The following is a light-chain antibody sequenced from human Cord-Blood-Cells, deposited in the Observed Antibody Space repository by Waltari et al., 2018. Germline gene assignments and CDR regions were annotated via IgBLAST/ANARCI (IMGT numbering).Light chain of an antibody. V-gene: IGLV2-23*01. Sequence: QSALTQPASVSGFPGQSITISCTGTSSDVGSYNLVSWYQQHPGKAPKLMIYEGRKRPSGVSNRFSGSKSGNTASLTISGLQAEDEADYYCCSYAGSSTWVFGGGTKLTVL. J-gene: IGLJ3*02. CDR1: SSDVGSYNL. CDR2: EGR. CDR3: CSYAGSSTWV.